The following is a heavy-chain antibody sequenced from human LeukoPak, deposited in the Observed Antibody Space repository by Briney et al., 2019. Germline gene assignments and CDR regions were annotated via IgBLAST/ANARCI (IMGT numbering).Heavy chain of an antibody. CDR3: IVFGDSNH. D-gene: IGHD4-17*01. CDR1: GFTFSGYS. J-gene: IGHJ5*02. V-gene: IGHV3-53*01. CDR2: IHTSGDT. Sequence: PGGSLRVSCAASGFTFSGYSMRWVRQAPGKGLEWVSAIHTSGDTCYADSVKGRFTISRDTSKNTLYLQINSLRVEDTAVYYCIVFGDSNHWGQGTLVTVSS.